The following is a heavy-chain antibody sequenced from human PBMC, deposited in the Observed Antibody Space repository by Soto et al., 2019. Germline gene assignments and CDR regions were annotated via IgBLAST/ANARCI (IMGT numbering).Heavy chain of an antibody. D-gene: IGHD1-1*01. J-gene: IGHJ4*02. CDR1: GFSFSTYG. V-gene: IGHV3-23*01. CDR2: VSGGSGFT. CDR3: AKWNGYGDY. Sequence: EVQLLESGGGLVQPGGSLRLSCAVTGFSFSTYGVTWVRQAPGKGLEWVSGVSGGSGFTHYADSVKGRFTITGDNSKNTVYLHMINLRVENTAVYYCAKWNGYGDYWGQGTLVTVSS.